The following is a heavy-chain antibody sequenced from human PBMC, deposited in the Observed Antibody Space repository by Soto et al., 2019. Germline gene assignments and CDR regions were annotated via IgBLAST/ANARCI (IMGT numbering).Heavy chain of an antibody. CDR1: GDSVKSGTYY. V-gene: IGHV4-61*01. Sequence: SETLSLTCTVSGDSVKSGTYYRSWIRQPPGKGLEWIGYIYNSGTTKYNPSLKSRVTISVDTSKNQFSLNLSSVTAADTAVYYCAKHAAAAAPDYWGQGTLVTVSS. J-gene: IGHJ4*02. CDR3: AKHAAAAAPDY. CDR2: IYNSGTT. D-gene: IGHD6-13*01.